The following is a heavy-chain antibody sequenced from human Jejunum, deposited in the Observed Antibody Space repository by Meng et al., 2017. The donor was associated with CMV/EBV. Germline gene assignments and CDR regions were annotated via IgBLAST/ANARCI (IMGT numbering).Heavy chain of an antibody. CDR3: ARVPPPRCTDGECFPYFDY. J-gene: IGHJ4*02. CDR2: IRQDATAD. V-gene: IGHV3-7*01. Sequence: SSYWKAWGREAAEEGLEWVANIRQDATADYYVDSVKGRFTISRDNAKNSLSLQMNSLRAEDTAIYYCARVPPPRCTDGECFPYFDYWGQGMLVTVSS. CDR1: SSYW. D-gene: IGHD2-8*01.